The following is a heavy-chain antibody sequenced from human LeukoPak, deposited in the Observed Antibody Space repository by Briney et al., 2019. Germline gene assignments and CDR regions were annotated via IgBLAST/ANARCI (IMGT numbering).Heavy chain of an antibody. D-gene: IGHD3-22*01. CDR1: GGTFSSYT. CDR2: IIPILGIA. J-gene: IGHJ4*02. Sequence: ASVKVSCKVSGGTFSSYTISWVRQAPGQGLEWMGRIIPILGIANYAQKFQGRVTITADKSTSTAYMELSSLRSEDTAVYYCASPPINNYDSSGYYPYWGQGTLVTVSS. CDR3: ASPPINNYDSSGYYPY. V-gene: IGHV1-69*02.